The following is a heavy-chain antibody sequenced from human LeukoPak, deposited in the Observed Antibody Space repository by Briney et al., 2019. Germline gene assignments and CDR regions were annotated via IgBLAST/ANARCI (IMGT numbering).Heavy chain of an antibody. D-gene: IGHD4-17*01. V-gene: IGHV3-53*01. CDR1: GFTVSSNY. CDR2: IYSGGST. Sequence: GGSLRLSCAASGFTVSSNYMSWVRQAPGKGLEWVSVIYSGGSTYYVDPVKGRFTISRDNSKNTLYLQMNSLRAEDTAVYYCVFAAYGDYKYFDYWGQGTLVTVSS. J-gene: IGHJ4*02. CDR3: VFAAYGDYKYFDY.